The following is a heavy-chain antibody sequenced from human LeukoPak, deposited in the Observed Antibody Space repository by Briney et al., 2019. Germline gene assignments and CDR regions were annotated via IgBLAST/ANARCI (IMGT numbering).Heavy chain of an antibody. CDR2: INHSGST. CDR3: ARRFRRVSPGEY. CDR1: GVSISSGSYY. Sequence: SETLSLTCTVSGVSISSGSYYWSWIRQPPGKGLEWIGEINHSGSTNYNPSRKSRVTITVDTSKNQFSLKLSSVTATDTAVYYCARRFRRVSPGEYWGQGTLVTVSS. J-gene: IGHJ4*02. V-gene: IGHV4-39*07. D-gene: IGHD1-1*01.